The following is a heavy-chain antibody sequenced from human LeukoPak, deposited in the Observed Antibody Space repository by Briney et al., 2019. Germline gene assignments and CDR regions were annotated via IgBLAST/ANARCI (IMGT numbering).Heavy chain of an antibody. V-gene: IGHV3-30*02. CDR1: GFTFSSYG. CDR2: IRYDGSNK. J-gene: IGHJ4*02. CDR3: VKAWESHLFPFDY. Sequence: GGSLRLSCAASGFTFSSYGMHWVRQAPGKGLEWVAFIRYDGSNKYYADSVKGRFTISRDNSKNTLYLQMNSLRAEDTAVYYCVKAWESHLFPFDYWGQGTLVTVSS. D-gene: IGHD1-26*01.